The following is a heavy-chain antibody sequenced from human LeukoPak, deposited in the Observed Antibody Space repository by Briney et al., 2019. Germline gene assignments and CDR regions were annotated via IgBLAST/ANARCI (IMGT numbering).Heavy chain of an antibody. D-gene: IGHD1-26*01. V-gene: IGHV3-53*01. CDR3: TRQKWQLPFH. Sequence: PGGSLRLSCAASGFSVSSNYMSWVRQAPGKGLEYISVVYSGGRTYYSDSVKGRFTIPRDIPKNTLYLQMNSLKAEDTAVYYCTRQKWQLPFHWGQGTLVTVSS. CDR2: VYSGGRT. J-gene: IGHJ4*02. CDR1: GFSVSSNY.